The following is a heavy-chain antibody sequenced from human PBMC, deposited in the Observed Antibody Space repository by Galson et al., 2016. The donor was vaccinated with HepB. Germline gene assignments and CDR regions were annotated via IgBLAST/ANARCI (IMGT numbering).Heavy chain of an antibody. J-gene: IGHJ4*02. V-gene: IGHV3-23*01. Sequence: SLRLSCAASGFTFSTYAMTWVRQAPGKGLEWLSGISGIGSTYHADSVKGRFTISRDNSKNTLYLQMNSLRDEDTAIYYCAKDISTSSLVVVVTAADYWGQGTLVTVSS. CDR1: GFTFSTYA. CDR3: AKDISTSSLVVVVTAADY. D-gene: IGHD2-15*01. CDR2: ISGIGST.